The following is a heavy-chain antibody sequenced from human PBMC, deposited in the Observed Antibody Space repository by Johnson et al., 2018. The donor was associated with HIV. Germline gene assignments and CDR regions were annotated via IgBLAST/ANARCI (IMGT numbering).Heavy chain of an antibody. CDR1: GFTFSSYA. CDR2: ISYDGSNK. V-gene: IGHV3-30*04. J-gene: IGHJ3*02. CDR3: AKARGGYCSSTSCFAFDI. D-gene: IGHD2-2*01. Sequence: QVRLVESGGGVVQPGRSLRLSCAASGFTFSSYAMHWVRQAPGKGLEWVAVISYDGSNKYYADSVKGRFTISRDNSKNTLYLQMNSLRAEDTAVYYCAKARGGYCSSTSCFAFDIWGQGTMVTVSS.